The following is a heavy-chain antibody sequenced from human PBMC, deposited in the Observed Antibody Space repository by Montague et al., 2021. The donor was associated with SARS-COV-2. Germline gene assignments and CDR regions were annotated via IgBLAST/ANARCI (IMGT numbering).Heavy chain of an antibody. CDR2: IFHSGIT. D-gene: IGHD1-20*01. J-gene: IGHJ5*02. Sequence: SETLSLTCSVSGGSISSYYWCWVRQSPAKGLGRMWYIFHSGITGTNPSLTRRVTISVAMSKNQFSLQLSSVTAADSAVYYCARTEYNWNDWFDPWGQGALVTVSS. V-gene: IGHV4-59*13. CDR1: GGSISSYY. CDR3: ARTEYNWNDWFDP.